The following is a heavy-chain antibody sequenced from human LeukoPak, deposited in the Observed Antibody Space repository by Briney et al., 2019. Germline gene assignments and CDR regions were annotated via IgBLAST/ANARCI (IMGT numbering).Heavy chain of an antibody. J-gene: IGHJ3*02. Sequence: SETLSLTCTVSGGSISSYYWSWIRQPAGKGLEWIGRIYTSGSTNYNPSLKSRVTMSVDTSKNQFSLKLSSVTAADTAVYYCARSIVVVPAAHDAFDIWGQGTMATVSS. V-gene: IGHV4-4*07. CDR1: GGSISSYY. CDR2: IYTSGST. CDR3: ARSIVVVPAAHDAFDI. D-gene: IGHD2-2*01.